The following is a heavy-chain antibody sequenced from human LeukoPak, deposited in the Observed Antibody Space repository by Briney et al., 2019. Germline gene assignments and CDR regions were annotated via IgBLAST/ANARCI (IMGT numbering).Heavy chain of an antibody. V-gene: IGHV1-3*04. CDR3: ARDRSSFSYAFDI. CDR1: GYTFTTYA. Sequence: ASVKVSCKASGYTFTTYAIHWVRQAPGQRLEWMGWISTYNDDRKYSPKYQGTVTITTDTSASTAYLELSSLKSEDTAVYYCARDRSSFSYAFDIWGQGTMVTVSS. CDR2: ISTYNDDR. D-gene: IGHD2-15*01. J-gene: IGHJ3*02.